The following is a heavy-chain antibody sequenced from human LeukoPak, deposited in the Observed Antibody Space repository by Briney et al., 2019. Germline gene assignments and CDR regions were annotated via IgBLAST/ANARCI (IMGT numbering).Heavy chain of an antibody. V-gene: IGHV3-9*01. D-gene: IGHD3-22*01. CDR2: STWNGGPI. Sequence: GMSLRLSCAASGFGFDDFAMHWVRQVPGKGLEWISGSTWNGGPIGYAESVKGRFTISTDNAKYSLDLQMNSLRVEDTALYYCARGSSGAGYYFDYWGLGTLVTVSS. CDR3: ARGSSGAGYYFDY. CDR1: GFGFDDFA. J-gene: IGHJ4*02.